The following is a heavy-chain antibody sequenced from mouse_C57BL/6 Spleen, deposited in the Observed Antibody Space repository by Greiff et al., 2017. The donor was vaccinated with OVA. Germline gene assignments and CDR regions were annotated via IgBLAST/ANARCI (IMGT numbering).Heavy chain of an antibody. CDR2: ISYDGSN. CDR1: GYSITSGYY. V-gene: IGHV3-6*01. Sequence: VQLQESGPGLVKPSQSLSLTCSVTGYSITSGYYWNWIRQFPGNKLEWMGYISYDGSNNYNPSLKNRISITRDTSKNQFFLKLNSVTTEDTATYYCAREGKDYAMDYWGQGTSVTVSS. CDR3: AREGKDYAMDY. D-gene: IGHD1-3*01. J-gene: IGHJ4*01.